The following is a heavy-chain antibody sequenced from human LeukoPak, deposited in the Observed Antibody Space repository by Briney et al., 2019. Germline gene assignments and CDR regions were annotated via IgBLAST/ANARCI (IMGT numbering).Heavy chain of an antibody. V-gene: IGHV1-69*13. CDR3: ARDLVSAAGPEDFDY. Sequence: VASVKVSCKASGGTFSSYAISWVRQAPGQGLEWMGGIIPIFGTANYAQKFQGRVTITADESTSTAYMELSSLRSEDTAVYYCARDLVSAAGPEDFDYWGQGTLVTVSS. CDR2: IIPIFGTA. J-gene: IGHJ4*02. CDR1: GGTFSSYA. D-gene: IGHD6-13*01.